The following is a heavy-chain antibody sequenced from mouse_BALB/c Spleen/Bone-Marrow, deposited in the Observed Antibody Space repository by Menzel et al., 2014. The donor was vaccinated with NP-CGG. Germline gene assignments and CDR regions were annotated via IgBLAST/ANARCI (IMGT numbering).Heavy chain of an antibody. CDR2: IWGDGST. J-gene: IGHJ4*01. D-gene: IGHD2-4*01. V-gene: IGHV2-6-7*01. Sequence: VQLQQSGPGLVAPSQSQSITCTVSGFSLTGYGVSWVRQPPGKGLEWLGMIWGDGSTDYNSALKSRLSISKDNSKSQVFLKMNSLQTDDTARYYCARDSFLITRALDYWGQGTSVTVSS. CDR1: GFSLTGYG. CDR3: ARDSFLITRALDY.